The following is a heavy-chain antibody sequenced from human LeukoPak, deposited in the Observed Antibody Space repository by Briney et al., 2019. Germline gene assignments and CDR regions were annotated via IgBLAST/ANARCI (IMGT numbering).Heavy chain of an antibody. J-gene: IGHJ4*02. CDR2: INPNSGGT. CDR1: GYTFTSYY. D-gene: IGHD3-22*01. CDR3: VRGYYDLSGYYRVDYFDY. V-gene: IGHV1-2*02. Sequence: ASVKVSCKASGYTFTSYYMHWVRQAPGQGLEWMGWINPNSGGTNYAQKFQGRVTVTRDTSISTAYMELSRLRSDDTAVYYCVRGYYDLSGYYRVDYFDYWGQGTLVTVSS.